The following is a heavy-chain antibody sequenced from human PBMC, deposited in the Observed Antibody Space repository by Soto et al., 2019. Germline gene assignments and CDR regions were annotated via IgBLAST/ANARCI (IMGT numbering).Heavy chain of an antibody. Sequence: ELQVSESGGGLVQPGGSLRLSCATSRFTFSNYPMNWVRQGPGKGLEWVSGISAGGDRTYYADSVQGRFTIFRDNSKNSVSLRMNSLIVEDTAVSYCGRRVWGQGTLVTVSS. CDR2: ISAGGDRT. CDR1: RFTFSNYP. CDR3: GRRV. V-gene: IGHV3-23*01. J-gene: IGHJ4*02.